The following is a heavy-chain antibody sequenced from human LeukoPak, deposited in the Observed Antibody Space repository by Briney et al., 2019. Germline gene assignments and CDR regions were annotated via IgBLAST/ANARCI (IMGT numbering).Heavy chain of an antibody. V-gene: IGHV1-18*01. Sequence: ASVKVSCKASGYSFSSYSISWVRQAPGQGLEWMGWISAYSGNTNYAHKLQGRVTMTTDTSTSTAYMELRSLRSDDTAVYYCARHRSRMVRGGDWFDPWGQGTLVTVSS. D-gene: IGHD3-10*01. CDR1: GYSFSSYS. J-gene: IGHJ5*02. CDR2: ISAYSGNT. CDR3: ARHRSRMVRGGDWFDP.